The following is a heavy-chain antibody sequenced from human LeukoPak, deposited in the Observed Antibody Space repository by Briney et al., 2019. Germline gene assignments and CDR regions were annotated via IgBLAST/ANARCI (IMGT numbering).Heavy chain of an antibody. Sequence: PGGSLRLSCAASGFTFSSYAMSWVRQAPGKGLEWISAISGSGGSLYYADSVKGRFTISRDNSKNTLYLQMNSLRAEDTTLYYCAKDYFDTSGYFRVPHVFDFWGQGTLVTVSS. CDR3: AKDYFDTSGYFRVPHVFDF. D-gene: IGHD3-22*01. CDR2: ISGSGGSL. CDR1: GFTFSSYA. J-gene: IGHJ4*02. V-gene: IGHV3-23*01.